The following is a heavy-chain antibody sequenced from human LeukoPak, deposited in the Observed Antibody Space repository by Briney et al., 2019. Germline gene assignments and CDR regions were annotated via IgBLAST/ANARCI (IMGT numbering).Heavy chain of an antibody. J-gene: IGHJ3*02. CDR2: IYYSGST. D-gene: IGHD3-22*01. Sequence: SETLSLTCTVSGASISSYYWSWIRQPRAKGLEWIGYIYYSGSTDYNPSLKSRVTISVDTSKNQFSLKMSSVTAADTAVYYCARDTVTLIVNHAFDIWGQGTMVTVSS. CDR3: ARDTVTLIVNHAFDI. CDR1: GASISSYY. V-gene: IGHV4-59*01.